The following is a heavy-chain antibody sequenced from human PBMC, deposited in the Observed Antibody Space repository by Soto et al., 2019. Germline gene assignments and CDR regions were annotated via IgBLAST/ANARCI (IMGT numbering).Heavy chain of an antibody. V-gene: IGHV3-74*01. D-gene: IGHD1-1*01. Sequence: GGSLRLSCAASGFTSSYFHWVRQPPGKGLVWVSRINSDGSSTSYADSVKGRFTISRDNAKKSLYLQMNSLRAEDTAVYYCAGGQDNLAVNFDYWGQGTPVTVSS. CDR2: INSDGSST. CDR1: GFTSSYF. J-gene: IGHJ4*02. CDR3: AGGQDNLAVNFDY.